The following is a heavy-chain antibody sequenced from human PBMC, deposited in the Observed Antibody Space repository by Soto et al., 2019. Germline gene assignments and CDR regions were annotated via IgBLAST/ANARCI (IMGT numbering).Heavy chain of an antibody. V-gene: IGHV4-59*08. J-gene: IGHJ4*02. CDR3: ARLNINDYKFDY. D-gene: IGHD4-4*01. CDR2: IYYSGST. Sequence: QVQLQESGPGLVKPSETLSLTCTVSGGSISSYYWSWIRQPPGKGLEWIGYIYYSGSTNYNPSLKNRVTISVDTSKNQFSLKLSSVTAADTAVYYCARLNINDYKFDYWGQGTLVTVSS. CDR1: GGSISSYY.